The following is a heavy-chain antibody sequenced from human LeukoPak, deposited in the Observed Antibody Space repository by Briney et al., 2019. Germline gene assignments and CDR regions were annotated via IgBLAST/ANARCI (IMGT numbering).Heavy chain of an antibody. CDR1: GGSISSYY. J-gene: IGHJ3*02. CDR3: AREFPCSSTSCYAFDI. Sequence: SETLSLTCTVSGGSISSYYWSWIRQPPGKGLEWIGYIYYSGSTNYNPSLKSRVTISVDTSKNQFSLKLSSVTAADTAVYYCAREFPCSSTSCYAFDIWGQGTMVTVSS. CDR2: IYYSGST. D-gene: IGHD2-2*01. V-gene: IGHV4-59*01.